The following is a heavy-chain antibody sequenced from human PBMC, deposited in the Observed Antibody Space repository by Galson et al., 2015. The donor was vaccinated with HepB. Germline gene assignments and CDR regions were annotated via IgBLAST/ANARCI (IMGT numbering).Heavy chain of an antibody. J-gene: IGHJ4*02. CDR3: AREQAWAYHY. V-gene: IGHV3-53*01. Sequence: SLRLSCAASGFTVSTNYFSWVRQAPGMGLQWVSDIYSDGRTYDADSVRGRFTVARDTSKNTLYLQMNNLRAEDTALYYCAREQAWAYHYWGQGALVTVSS. D-gene: IGHD3-16*01. CDR1: GFTVSTNY. CDR2: IYSDGRT.